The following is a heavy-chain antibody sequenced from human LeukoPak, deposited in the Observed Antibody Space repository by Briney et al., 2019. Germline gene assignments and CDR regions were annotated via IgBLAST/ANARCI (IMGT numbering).Heavy chain of an antibody. V-gene: IGHV6-1*01. D-gene: IGHD3-16*01. CDR2: SYYRSKWYN. CDR1: GDSVSSNSAA. J-gene: IGHJ3*02. Sequence: SQTLSLTCAISGDSVSSNSAAWNWIRQSPSRGLEWLGRSYYRSKWYNDYAVSVKSRITINPDTSKNQFSLQLNSVTPEDTAVYYCARDTGDHLIWAFDIWGQGTMVTVSS. CDR3: ARDTGDHLIWAFDI.